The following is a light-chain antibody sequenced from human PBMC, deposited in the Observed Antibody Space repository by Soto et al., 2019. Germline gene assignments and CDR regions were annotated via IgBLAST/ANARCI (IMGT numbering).Light chain of an antibody. CDR3: QQYNNWPLT. V-gene: IGKV3-15*01. CDR2: GAS. Sequence: EIVMTQSPATLSVSPGERATLSCRASQSISDNLAWYQQKPGQAPRLLIHGASTRATAVPARFSGSGSGTEFTLPMSSLQSEDFAVYYCQQYNNWPLTFGPGTKVDVK. CDR1: QSISDN. J-gene: IGKJ3*01.